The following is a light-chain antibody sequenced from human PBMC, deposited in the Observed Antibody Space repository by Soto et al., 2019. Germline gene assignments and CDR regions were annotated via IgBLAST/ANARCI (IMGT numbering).Light chain of an antibody. CDR3: QKYNSAPLT. V-gene: IGKV1-5*01. J-gene: IGKJ4*01. CDR2: AAS. Sequence: DIQMTQSPSTLSASVGDRVTITCRASQTISSWLAWYQQKPGKAPKLLIYAASTLESGVSSRFSGSGSGTDFTLTISSLQPEDVAAYYCQKYNSAPLTFGGGTKVDIK. CDR1: QTISSW.